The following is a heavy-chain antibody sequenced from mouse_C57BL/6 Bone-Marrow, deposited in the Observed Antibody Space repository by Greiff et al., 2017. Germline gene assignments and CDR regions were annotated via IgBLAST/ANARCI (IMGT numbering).Heavy chain of an antibody. V-gene: IGHV1-53*01. D-gene: IGHD1-1*01. CDR3: ARDGHIIPLAGPHYYGKLSDY. CDR2: INPSNGGT. Sequence: VQLQQSGTELVKPGASVKLSCKASGYTFTSYWMHWVKQRPGQGLEWIGNINPSNGGTNYNEKFKSKATLTVDKSSSTAYMQRSSLTSEDSAVXIIARDGHIIPLAGPHYYGKLSDYWGKGTTLTVSA. CDR1: GYTFTSYW. J-gene: IGHJ2*01.